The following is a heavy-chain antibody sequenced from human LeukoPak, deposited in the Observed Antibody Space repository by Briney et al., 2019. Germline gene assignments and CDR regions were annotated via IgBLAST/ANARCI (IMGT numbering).Heavy chain of an antibody. CDR3: ARDLHYYDSSGYLPLDY. D-gene: IGHD3-22*01. CDR1: GYTFTGYY. CDR2: INPNSSGT. Sequence: ASVKVSCKASGYTFTGYYMHWVRQAPGQGLEWMGWINPNSSGTNYAQKFQGRVTMTRDTSISTAYMELSRLRSDDTAVYYCARDLHYYDSSGYLPLDYWGQGTLVTVSS. V-gene: IGHV1-2*02. J-gene: IGHJ4*02.